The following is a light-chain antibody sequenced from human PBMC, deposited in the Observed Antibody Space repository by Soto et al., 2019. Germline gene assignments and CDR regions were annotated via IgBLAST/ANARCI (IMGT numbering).Light chain of an antibody. J-gene: IGKJ2*01. CDR3: QQYYSTPGV. V-gene: IGKV4-1*01. CDR1: QSVLYSSNNKNY. Sequence: DIVMTQSPDSLAVSLGERATINCKSSQSVLYSSNNKNYLAWYQQKPGQPPQLLIYWASTRESWVPDRFSGSGSGTDFTSTISSLQAEDVAVYYCQQYYSTPGVFGQGNKLEIK. CDR2: WAS.